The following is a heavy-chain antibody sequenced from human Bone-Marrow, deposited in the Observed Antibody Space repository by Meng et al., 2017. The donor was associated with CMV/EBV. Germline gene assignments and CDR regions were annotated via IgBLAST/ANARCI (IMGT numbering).Heavy chain of an antibody. D-gene: IGHD3-10*01. V-gene: IGHV3-7*01. Sequence: GGSLRLSCAASGFTFSGYWMSWVRQAPGKGLQWVANINQDGSEEYYVDSVKGRFTISRDNAKDSLFLQMNSLRAEDTAVYYCARFRGDDYSDYWGQGALVTVSS. J-gene: IGHJ4*02. CDR1: GFTFSGYW. CDR2: INQDGSEE. CDR3: ARFRGDDYSDY.